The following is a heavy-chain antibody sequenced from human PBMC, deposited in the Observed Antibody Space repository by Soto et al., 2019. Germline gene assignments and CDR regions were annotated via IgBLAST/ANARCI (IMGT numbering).Heavy chain of an antibody. D-gene: IGHD1-1*01. CDR3: ARNNCQWSNWFEP. Sequence: ASLKVSCKSSGYTFTSYGIICIRQAPGPGLEWVGWISGYDGNTDYAHKFRGRVSMTTDTSTNTAYMDLRRLRYDDTAGYSCARNNCQWSNWFEPWGKGTKVIV. J-gene: IGHJ5*02. CDR2: ISGYDGNT. CDR1: GYTFTSYG. V-gene: IGHV1-18*01.